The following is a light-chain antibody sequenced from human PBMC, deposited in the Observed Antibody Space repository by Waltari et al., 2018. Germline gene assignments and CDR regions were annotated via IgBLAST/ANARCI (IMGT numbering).Light chain of an antibody. CDR3: QQVNSYPLT. CDR2: AAS. CDR1: QGISSY. V-gene: IGKV1-9*01. J-gene: IGKJ4*01. Sequence: DIQLTQSPSFLSASVGDRVTITCRASQGISSYLAWYQQKPGKAPKLLIYAASTLQSGVPSRFSGSGSGTEFTLIISSLQPEDFATYSCQQVNSYPLTFGGGTKVEI.